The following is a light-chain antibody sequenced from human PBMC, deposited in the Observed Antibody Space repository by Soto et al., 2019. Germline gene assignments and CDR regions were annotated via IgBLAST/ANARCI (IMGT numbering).Light chain of an antibody. CDR3: QQYGYSPRT. V-gene: IGKV3-20*01. CDR2: GAS. J-gene: IGKJ1*01. CDR1: QSISSTF. Sequence: EIVLTDSPGTLSLSRWEIATLSCRASQSISSTFLAWYQQKPGQAPRLLIYGASSRATDIPDRFSGSGSGTDFTLTISRLEPEDSAVHYCQQYGYSPRTFGQATKVDIK.